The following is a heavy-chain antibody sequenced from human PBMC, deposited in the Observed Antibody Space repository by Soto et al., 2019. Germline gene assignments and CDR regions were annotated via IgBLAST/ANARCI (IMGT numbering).Heavy chain of an antibody. CDR2: IYHSGST. Sequence: QVQLQESGPRLVEASQTLSLTCTVSNASITSSGYYWSWVRQPPGKRLDWIGYIYHSGSTFYSPSLQSRLTTSAATSENRFSLTLRSVTAADTAVYHCARMSGTYYVPDYWGQGALVTVSS. D-gene: IGHD1-26*01. CDR1: NASITSSGYY. V-gene: IGHV4-31*03. J-gene: IGHJ4*02. CDR3: ARMSGTYYVPDY.